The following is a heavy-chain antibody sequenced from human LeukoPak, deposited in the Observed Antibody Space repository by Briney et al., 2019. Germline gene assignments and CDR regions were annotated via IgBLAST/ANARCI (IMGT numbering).Heavy chain of an antibody. CDR2: IFPIFGTA. Sequence: GASVKVSCKASGGTFSSYVISWVRRAPGQGVEWMGGIFPIFGTANYEQKLQGRVTITADESTSTAYMELSSLRSEGTAVDYCARHHGGTYYDFWSGYSIWFDPWGQGTLVTVSS. J-gene: IGHJ5*02. V-gene: IGHV1-69*01. CDR3: ARHHGGTYYDFWSGYSIWFDP. D-gene: IGHD3-3*01. CDR1: GGTFSSYV.